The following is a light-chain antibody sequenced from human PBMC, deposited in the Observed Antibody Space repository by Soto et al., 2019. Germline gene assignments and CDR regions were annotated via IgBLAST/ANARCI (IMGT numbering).Light chain of an antibody. J-gene: IGLJ2*01. V-gene: IGLV2-8*01. CDR3: TSYAGCLPVV. Sequence: QSALTQPPSASGSHGQSVTSSCTGTSSDVGGYNYVSWYQHHPGKAPRLMVYEVSKRPSGVPDRFSGSKSGNTASLTVSGLQTEDEADYYCTSYAGCLPVVFGGGTKLTVL. CDR2: EVS. CDR1: SSDVGGYNY.